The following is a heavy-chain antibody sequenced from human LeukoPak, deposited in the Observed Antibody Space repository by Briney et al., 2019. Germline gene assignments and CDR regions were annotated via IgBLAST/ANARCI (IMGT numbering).Heavy chain of an antibody. CDR3: ARASAWGAKGLFDV. Sequence: SETLSLTCTVAGGSVSSGGFWTWTRRPPGRGLEWIGYISYSGSTNYNASLMSRVSTSVDASKNQISLNLTSVTAADTALYFCARASAWGAKGLFDVWGQGTLVTVSS. CDR1: GGSVSSGGF. J-gene: IGHJ5*02. V-gene: IGHV4-61*08. CDR2: ISYSGST. D-gene: IGHD1-26*01.